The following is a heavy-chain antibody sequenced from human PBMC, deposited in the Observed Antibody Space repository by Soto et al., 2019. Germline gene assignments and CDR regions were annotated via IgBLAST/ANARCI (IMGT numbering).Heavy chain of an antibody. J-gene: IGHJ6*02. CDR2: IIPILGIA. CDR1: GGTFSSYT. Sequence: QVQLVQSGAEVKKPGSSVKVSCKASGGTFSSYTISWVRQAPGQGLEWMGRIIPILGIANYAQKFQGRVTITADKSTSTAYMELSSLRSEDTAVYYCARASSGSYGADVWGQGTTVTVSS. CDR3: ARASSGSYGADV. D-gene: IGHD1-26*01. V-gene: IGHV1-69*02.